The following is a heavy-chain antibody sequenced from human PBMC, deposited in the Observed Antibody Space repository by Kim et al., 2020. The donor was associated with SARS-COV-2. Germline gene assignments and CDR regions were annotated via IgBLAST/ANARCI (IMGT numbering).Heavy chain of an antibody. V-gene: IGHV1-2*02. CDR3: ARGGGTMVRGVIITWFDP. CDR1: GYTFTGYY. J-gene: IGHJ5*02. Sequence: ASVKVSCKASGYTFTGYYMHWVRQAPGQGLEWMGWINPNSGGTNYAQKFQGRVTMTRDTSISTAYMELSRLRSDDTAVYYCARGGGTMVRGVIITWFDPWGQGTLVTVSS. D-gene: IGHD3-10*01. CDR2: INPNSGGT.